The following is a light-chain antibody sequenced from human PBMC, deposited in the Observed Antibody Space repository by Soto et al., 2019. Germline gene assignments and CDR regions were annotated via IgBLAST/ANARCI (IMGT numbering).Light chain of an antibody. Sequence: SVLTQPPSVSGCPGQSVTISCTGTSGDIGSYNRVSWFQQPPGTAPQLMIYEVTNRPSGVPDRFSGSKSGNTASLTISGLQTEDETTNSTPFVFGTGAKVTVL. CDR2: EVT. J-gene: IGLJ1*01. V-gene: IGLV2-18*01. CDR3: PFV. CDR1: SGDIGSYNR.